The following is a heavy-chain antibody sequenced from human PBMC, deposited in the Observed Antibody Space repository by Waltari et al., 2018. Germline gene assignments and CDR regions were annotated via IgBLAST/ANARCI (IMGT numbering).Heavy chain of an antibody. CDR2: YRNKANGNTT. D-gene: IGHD3-9*01. CDR3: ARGVLRHYGHYCDY. J-gene: IGHJ4*02. Sequence: EVPLVESGGGLVEPDGSLRLYCADSASTFRHHSRHWVRQSPGKGLEWLGRYRNKANGNTTEYAASMNGRFTISRDDSTNSMYLQMNSLKTEDTAVYYCARGVLRHYGHYCDYWGQGTLVTVSS. V-gene: IGHV3-72*01. CDR1: ASTFRHHS.